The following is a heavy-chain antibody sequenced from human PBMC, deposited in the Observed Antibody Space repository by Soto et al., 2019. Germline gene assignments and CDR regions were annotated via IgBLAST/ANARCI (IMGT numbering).Heavy chain of an antibody. CDR2: MYYGGRT. V-gene: IGHV4-59*08. CDR3: ARGTPSPLIVRSSRGPWFDP. D-gene: IGHD2-15*01. J-gene: IGHJ5*02. Sequence: PSETLSLTCTVSGGSISSYYWGWIRQPPGKGLEWIGDMYYGGRTNYNPSLKSRVTISVDTSKMQVSPKLSSVTAADTAVYFCARGTPSPLIVRSSRGPWFDPWGQGTLVTLSS. CDR1: GGSISSYY.